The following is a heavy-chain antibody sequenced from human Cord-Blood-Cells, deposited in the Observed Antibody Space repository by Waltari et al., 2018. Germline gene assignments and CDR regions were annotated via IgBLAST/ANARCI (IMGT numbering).Heavy chain of an antibody. Sequence: QVQLVQSGAAVTKPGASVKVSCKASGGTFSRYAISWVRKAPGQGLEWMGGIIPIFGTANYAQKFQGRVTITADESTSTAYMELSSLRSEDTAVYYCARGGYYDILTGYYDYWGQGTLVTVSS. D-gene: IGHD3-9*01. CDR2: IIPIFGTA. CDR1: GGTFSRYA. J-gene: IGHJ4*02. CDR3: ARGGYYDILTGYYDY. V-gene: IGHV1-69*01.